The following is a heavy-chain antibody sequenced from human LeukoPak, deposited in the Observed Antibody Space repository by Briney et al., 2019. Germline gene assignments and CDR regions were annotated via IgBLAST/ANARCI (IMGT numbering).Heavy chain of an antibody. Sequence: GGSLRLSCAASGFAFSTYAMSWVRQAPGKGLEWVSVISGSGGTRYYADSVKGRFTISRDNSKNTVDLQMNSLRAEDTAVYYCAKDVLPTVWSPEYWGQGTLVTVTS. D-gene: IGHD4-11*01. J-gene: IGHJ4*02. CDR3: AKDVLPTVWSPEY. CDR2: ISGSGGTR. V-gene: IGHV3-23*01. CDR1: GFAFSTYA.